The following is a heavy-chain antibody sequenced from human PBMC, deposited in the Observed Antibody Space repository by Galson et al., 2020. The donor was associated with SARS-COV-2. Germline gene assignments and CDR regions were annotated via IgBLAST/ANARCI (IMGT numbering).Heavy chain of an antibody. J-gene: IGHJ4*02. CDR2: ISSDGSNS. V-gene: IGHV3-30*04. CDR3: ARGGEWELPYYFDY. D-gene: IGHD1-26*01. CDR1: GFTFSKYV. Sequence: GESLKISCAASGFTFSKYVMPWVREAPGKGPEWGAVISSDGSNSLYADSLKGRFTISRDHSKSTLYLQMNSLRAEDTAVYYCARGGEWELPYYFDYWGQGTLVTVSS.